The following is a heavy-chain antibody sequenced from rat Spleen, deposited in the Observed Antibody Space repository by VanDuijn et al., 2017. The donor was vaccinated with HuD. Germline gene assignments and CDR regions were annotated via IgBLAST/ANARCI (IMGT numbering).Heavy chain of an antibody. V-gene: IGHV2-6*01. CDR2: ISSGGST. J-gene: IGHJ2*01. CDR1: GFSLTSYS. Sequence: QVQLKESGPGLVQPSQTLSLTCTVSGFSLTSYSIHWVRQPPGKGLEWIAAISSGGSTYYNSALKSRLSISRDTSKSQVFLKMNSLQTEDKAMYFCARPNYWGQGVMVTVSS. CDR3: ARPNY.